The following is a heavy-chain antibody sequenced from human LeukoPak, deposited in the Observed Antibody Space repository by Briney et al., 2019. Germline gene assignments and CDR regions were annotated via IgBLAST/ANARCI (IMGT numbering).Heavy chain of an antibody. CDR2: ISGDGGST. V-gene: IGHV3-43*02. J-gene: IGHJ4*02. Sequence: PGGSLRLSCAASGFTFDDYAMHWVRQAPGNGLEWVSLISGDGGSTYYADSVKGRFTISRDNSKNSLYLQMNSLRTEDTALYYCAKNEGYWDSSGPDYWGQGTLVTVSS. D-gene: IGHD3-22*01. CDR3: AKNEGYWDSSGPDY. CDR1: GFTFDDYA.